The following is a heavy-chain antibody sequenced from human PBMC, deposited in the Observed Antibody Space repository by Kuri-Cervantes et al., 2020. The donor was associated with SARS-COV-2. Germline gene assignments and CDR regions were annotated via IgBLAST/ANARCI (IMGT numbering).Heavy chain of an antibody. D-gene: IGHD7-27*01. CDR2: ISSSSSYI. J-gene: IGHJ4*02. V-gene: IGHV3-21*01. CDR1: RFMFSCDR. CDR3: ARGGNWAPLDY. Sequence: GESLKISCAASRFMFSCDRMNWVRQAPGKGLEWVSSISSSSSYIYYADSVKGRFTISRDNAKNSLYLQMNSLRAEDTAVYYCARGGNWAPLDYWGQGTLVTVSS.